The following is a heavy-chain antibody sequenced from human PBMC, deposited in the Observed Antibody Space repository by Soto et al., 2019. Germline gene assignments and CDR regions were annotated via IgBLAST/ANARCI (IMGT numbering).Heavy chain of an antibody. CDR1: GGSISSGGYF. D-gene: IGHD7-27*01. CDR2: IYHRVRT. Sequence: SETLSLTCAVSGGSISSGGYFWSWIRQPPGKGLECIGYIYHRVRTYYNPSLKSRVTISVDRSKNQFSLKLSSVTAADTAVYYCARGPPLGYWGQGTLVTVS. J-gene: IGHJ4*02. CDR3: ARGPPLGY. V-gene: IGHV4-30-2*01.